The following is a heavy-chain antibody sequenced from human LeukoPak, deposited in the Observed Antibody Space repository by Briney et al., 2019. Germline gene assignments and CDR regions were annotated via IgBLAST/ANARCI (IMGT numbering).Heavy chain of an antibody. CDR2: INHSGST. Sequence: SETLSLTCAVYGGSFSGYYWSWIRQPPGKGLEWIGEINHSGSTNYNPSFKSRVTISVDTSKNQFSLKLSSVTAADTAVYYCARGYCSSTSCYRQGWLQLIPYYFDYWGQGTLVTVSS. V-gene: IGHV4-34*01. D-gene: IGHD2-2*02. CDR3: ARGYCSSTSCYRQGWLQLIPYYFDY. J-gene: IGHJ4*02. CDR1: GGSFSGYY.